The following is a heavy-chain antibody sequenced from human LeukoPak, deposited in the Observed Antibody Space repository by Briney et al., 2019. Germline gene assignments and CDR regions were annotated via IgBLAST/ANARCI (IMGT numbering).Heavy chain of an antibody. CDR2: IYYSGST. D-gene: IGHD5-24*01. Sequence: GSLRLSCVASGFTFSSYSMNWVRQAPGKGLEWIGSIYYSGSTYYNPSLKSRVTISVDTSKNQFSLKLSSVTAADTAVYYCARGGDGYNDWFDPWGQGTLVTVSS. J-gene: IGHJ5*02. CDR1: GFTFSSYSMN. CDR3: ARGGDGYNDWFDP. V-gene: IGHV4-59*05.